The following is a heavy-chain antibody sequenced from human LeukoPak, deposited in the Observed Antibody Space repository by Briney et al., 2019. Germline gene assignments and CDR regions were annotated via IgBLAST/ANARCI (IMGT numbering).Heavy chain of an antibody. Sequence: GGSLRLSCAASGFTLDDYAMHWVRQAPGKGLEWVSGISWNSGSIGYADSVKGRFTISRDNAKNSLYLQMNSLRAEDTALYYCAKDRLMATADAFDIWGQGTMVTVSS. D-gene: IGHD5-24*01. CDR2: ISWNSGSI. CDR3: AKDRLMATADAFDI. CDR1: GFTLDDYA. J-gene: IGHJ3*02. V-gene: IGHV3-9*01.